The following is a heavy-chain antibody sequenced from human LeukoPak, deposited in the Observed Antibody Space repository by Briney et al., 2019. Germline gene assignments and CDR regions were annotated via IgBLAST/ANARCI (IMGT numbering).Heavy chain of an antibody. CDR1: GYTFTDYY. Sequence: ASVKVSCKVSGYTFTDYYMHWVQQAPGKGLEWMGLVDPEDGETIYAEKFQGRVTITADTSTDTAYMELSGLRSEDTAVYYCATDPTGGWFDPWGQGTLVTVSS. D-gene: IGHD1-14*01. CDR3: ATDPTGGWFDP. J-gene: IGHJ5*02. CDR2: VDPEDGET. V-gene: IGHV1-69-2*01.